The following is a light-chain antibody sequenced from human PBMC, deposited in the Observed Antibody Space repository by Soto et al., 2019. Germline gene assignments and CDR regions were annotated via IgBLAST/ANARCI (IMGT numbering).Light chain of an antibody. Sequence: IVLLQSPGTLSLSPGERATLSCRASQSVTSSYLAWYQQKPGQAPRLLIFGASIRVTGIPDRFIGSGSGTDFTLTISRLEPQESAEDLGQHYVKSCTTVGEGTKQDIK. CDR3: QHYVKSCTT. J-gene: IGKJ1*01. CDR1: QSVTSSY. V-gene: IGKV3-20*01. CDR2: GAS.